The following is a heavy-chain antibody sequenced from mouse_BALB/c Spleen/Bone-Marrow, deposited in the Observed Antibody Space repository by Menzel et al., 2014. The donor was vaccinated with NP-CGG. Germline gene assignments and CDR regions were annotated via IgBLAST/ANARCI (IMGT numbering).Heavy chain of an antibody. D-gene: IGHD1-2*01. CDR1: GFTFSSYA. CDR2: ISSGATYT. Sequence: EVKLVESGGGLVKPGGSLKLSCAASGFTFSSYAMSWVRQTPEKRLEWVATISSGATYTYYPDSVKGRFTISRDNAKNTLSLRMSSLRSEDTAMYYCAKHPIRTEAYWHFDVWGAGTTVTVSS. J-gene: IGHJ1*01. CDR3: AKHPIRTEAYWHFDV. V-gene: IGHV5-9-3*01.